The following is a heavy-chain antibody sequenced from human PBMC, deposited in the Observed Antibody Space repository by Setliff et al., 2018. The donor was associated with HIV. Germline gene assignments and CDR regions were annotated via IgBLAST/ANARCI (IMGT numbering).Heavy chain of an antibody. CDR1: GGSISSNNYY. V-gene: IGHV4-39*01. CDR2: IFYSETVYYGGRT. CDR3: ARQVGSQYSYWAYYFDS. Sequence: PSETLSLTCTVSGGSISSNNYYWGWIRQPPGKGLEWIGSIFYSETVYYGGRTYYSPSLKSRVTISVDTSTNRFSLKLNSVTAADTAIYYCARQVGSQYSYWAYYFDSWGQGALVTVSS. J-gene: IGHJ4*02. D-gene: IGHD5-18*01.